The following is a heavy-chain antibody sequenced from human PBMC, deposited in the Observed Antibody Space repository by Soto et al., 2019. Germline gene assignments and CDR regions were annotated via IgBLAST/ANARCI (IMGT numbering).Heavy chain of an antibody. D-gene: IGHD3-22*01. Sequence: ASVKVSCKASGGTFSSYAISWVRQAPGQGLEWMGGIIPIFGTANYAQKFQGRVTITADKSTSTAYMELSSLRPEDTAVYYCARSSYYDSSGYRDYWGQGNLVTVSS. J-gene: IGHJ4*02. CDR3: ARSSYYDSSGYRDY. V-gene: IGHV1-69*06. CDR2: IIPIFGTA. CDR1: GGTFSSYA.